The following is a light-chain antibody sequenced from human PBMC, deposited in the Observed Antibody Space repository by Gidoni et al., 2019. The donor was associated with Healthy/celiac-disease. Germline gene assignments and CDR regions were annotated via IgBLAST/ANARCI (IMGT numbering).Light chain of an antibody. J-gene: IGKJ3*01. CDR3: QQYDNLPLT. CDR1: QDISNY. Sequence: DIQMTQSPSSLSASVGDRVTITCQASQDISNYLNWYQQKPAKAPKLLIYDASNLETGVPSRFSGSGSGTDFTFTISSLQPEDIATYYCQQYDNLPLTFGPGTKADIK. V-gene: IGKV1-33*01. CDR2: DAS.